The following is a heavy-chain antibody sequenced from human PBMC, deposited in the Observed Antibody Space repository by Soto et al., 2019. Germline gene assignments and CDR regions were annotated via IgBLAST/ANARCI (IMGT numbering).Heavy chain of an antibody. CDR2: ISSSSSTI. CDR3: ARSGAAMLYYYYYMDV. D-gene: IGHD2-2*01. Sequence: GGSLRLSCAASGFTFSSYSMNWVRQAPGKGLEWVSYISSSSSTIYYADSVKGRFTISRDNAKNSLYLQMNSLRAEDTAVYYCARSGAAMLYYYYYMDVWGKGTTVTVSS. V-gene: IGHV3-48*01. CDR1: GFTFSSYS. J-gene: IGHJ6*03.